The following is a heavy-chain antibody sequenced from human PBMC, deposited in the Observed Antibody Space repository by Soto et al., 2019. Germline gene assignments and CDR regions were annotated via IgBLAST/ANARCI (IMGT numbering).Heavy chain of an antibody. CDR3: ARGDIVATGYDY. D-gene: IGHD5-12*01. J-gene: IGHJ4*02. CDR1: GFTFSHFS. CDR2: ISSSSSYI. Sequence: EVQLVESGGGLVKPGGSLRLSCAASGFTFSHFSMNWVRQAPGKGLEWVSFISSSSSYIYYADSVKGRFTISRDNAKNSLFLQMNSLRSEDTAVYYCARGDIVATGYDYWCQGTLVSVSS. V-gene: IGHV3-21*01.